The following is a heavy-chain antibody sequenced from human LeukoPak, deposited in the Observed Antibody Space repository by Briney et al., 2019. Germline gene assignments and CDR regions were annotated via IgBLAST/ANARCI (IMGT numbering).Heavy chain of an antibody. CDR3: ARRTMVRAVDY. Sequence: SETLSLTCTVSGGSISSSSYYWGWIRQPPGKGLEWIGSIYYSGSTYYNPSLKSRVTISVDTSKNQFSLKLSSVTAADTAVYYCARRTMVRAVDYWGQGTLVTVSS. D-gene: IGHD3-10*01. CDR2: IYYSGST. V-gene: IGHV4-39*01. CDR1: GGSISSSSYY. J-gene: IGHJ4*02.